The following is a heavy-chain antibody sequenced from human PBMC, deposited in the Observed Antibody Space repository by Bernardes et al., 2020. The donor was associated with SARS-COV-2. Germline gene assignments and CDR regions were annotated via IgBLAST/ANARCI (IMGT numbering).Heavy chain of an antibody. D-gene: IGHD6-13*01. V-gene: IGHV3-7*04. CDR2: IKQDGSEK. CDR3: AREGIVAARVWVLDWFDP. CDR1: GFTFSSYW. Sequence: GGSLRLSCAASGFTFSSYWMSWVRQAPGKGLEWVANIKQDGSEKYYVDSVKGRFTISRDNAKNSLYLQMNSLRAEDTAVYYCAREGIVAARVWVLDWFDPWGQGTLVTVSS. J-gene: IGHJ5*02.